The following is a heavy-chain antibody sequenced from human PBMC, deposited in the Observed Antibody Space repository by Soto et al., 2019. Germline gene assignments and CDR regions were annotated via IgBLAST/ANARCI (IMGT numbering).Heavy chain of an antibody. CDR2: INHSGST. CDR3: ARDKITGLFAY. Sequence: QVQLQQWGAGLLKPSETLSLTCAVYGGSFSGYYWTWIRQPPGTGLEWIGEINHSGSTNYNPSLKSRVTISVDTSKNQFSLKLTSVTAADTTVYYCARDKITGLFAYWGQGPLVTVSS. V-gene: IGHV4-34*01. J-gene: IGHJ4*02. CDR1: GGSFSGYY. D-gene: IGHD2-8*02.